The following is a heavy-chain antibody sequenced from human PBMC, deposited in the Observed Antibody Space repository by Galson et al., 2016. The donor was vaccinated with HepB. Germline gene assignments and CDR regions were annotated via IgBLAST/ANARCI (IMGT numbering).Heavy chain of an antibody. D-gene: IGHD6-13*01. Sequence: SLRLSCAASGFTFSSYGMYWVRQAPGKGLEWVAVIWYDGSNKKNADSVKGRFTISRDNSKKTLYLQMKSLRVEDTAVYYCARDPGSWDFYYYYGMDVWGQGTTVTVSS. CDR1: GFTFSSYG. J-gene: IGHJ6*02. CDR2: IWYDGSNK. V-gene: IGHV3-33*01. CDR3: ARDPGSWDFYYYYGMDV.